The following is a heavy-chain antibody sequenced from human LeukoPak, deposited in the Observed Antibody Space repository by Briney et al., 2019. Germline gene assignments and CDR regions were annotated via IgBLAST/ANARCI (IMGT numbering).Heavy chain of an antibody. CDR1: GGSISSYY. Sequence: PSETLSLTCTVSGGSISSYYWSWIRQPPGKGLEWIGYIYYSGSTNYNPSLKSRVTISVDTSKNQFCLKLSSVTAADTAVYYCARVGTYGSGSYLSWLDYWGQGTLVTVSS. CDR2: IYYSGST. D-gene: IGHD3-10*01. J-gene: IGHJ4*02. CDR3: ARVGTYGSGSYLSWLDY. V-gene: IGHV4-59*01.